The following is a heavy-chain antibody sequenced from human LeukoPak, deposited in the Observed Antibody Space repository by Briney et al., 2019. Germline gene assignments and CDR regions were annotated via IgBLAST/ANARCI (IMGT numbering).Heavy chain of an antibody. CDR1: GFTFSSYA. V-gene: IGHV3-21*01. D-gene: IGHD6-13*01. J-gene: IGHJ4*02. CDR2: ISSSTSYI. CDR3: AREERAAAGDY. Sequence: GGSLRLSCVASGFTFSSYAMNWVRQAPGKGLEWVSSISSSTSYIYYADSVKGRFTISRDNAKDSLYLLMNSLRAEDTAVYYCAREERAAAGDYWGQGTLVTVSS.